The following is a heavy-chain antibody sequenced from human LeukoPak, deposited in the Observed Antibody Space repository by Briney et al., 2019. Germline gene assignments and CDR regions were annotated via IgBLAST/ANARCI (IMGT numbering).Heavy chain of an antibody. CDR1: GFTFSSYG. V-gene: IGHV3-30*18. Sequence: GGSLRLSCAASGFTFSSYGMHWVRQAPGKGLEWVAVISYDGSNKYYADSVKGRFTISRDNSKNTLYLQMNSLRAEDTAVYYCAKGRLEPAARSYYYYYYMDVWGKGTTVTVSS. CDR2: ISYDGSNK. J-gene: IGHJ6*03. D-gene: IGHD2-2*01. CDR3: AKGRLEPAARSYYYYYYMDV.